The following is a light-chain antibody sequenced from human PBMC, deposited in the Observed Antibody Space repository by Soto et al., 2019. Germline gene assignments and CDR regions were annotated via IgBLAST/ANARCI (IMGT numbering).Light chain of an antibody. CDR2: GAS. J-gene: IGKJ5*01. CDR3: QQYGSSPPVT. V-gene: IGKV3-20*01. CDR1: QSVSSSD. Sequence: PGERATLSCRASQSVSSSDLAWYQQKPGQAPRLLIYGASGRATGIPDRFSGSVSGTDFTLTISRLEPEDFAVYYCQQYGSSPPVTFGQGTRLEIK.